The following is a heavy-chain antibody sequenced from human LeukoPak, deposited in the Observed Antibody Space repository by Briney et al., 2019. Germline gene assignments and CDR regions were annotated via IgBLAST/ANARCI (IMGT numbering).Heavy chain of an antibody. CDR2: IYPGDSDT. CDR3: ARLVGDSYSDY. CDR1: GYIFTNYW. Sequence: SGGSLRLXCKGSGYIFTNYWIAWVRQMPGKGLERMGIIYPGDSDTRYSPSFQGQVTISADKSINAAYLQWSSLKASDTAMYYCARLVGDSYSDYWGQGTLVTVSS. V-gene: IGHV5-51*01. D-gene: IGHD2-21*02. J-gene: IGHJ4*02.